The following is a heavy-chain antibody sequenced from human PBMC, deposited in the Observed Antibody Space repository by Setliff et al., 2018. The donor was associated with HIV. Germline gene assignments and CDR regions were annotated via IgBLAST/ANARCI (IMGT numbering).Heavy chain of an antibody. Sequence: SETLSLTCTVSGGSISSGSYYWGWIRQPPGKGLEWIGSIYYSGSTSYNPSLKSRVTISVDTSKNQFSLKMTSVTAADTAVYYCVKHRNRGFDPWGQGTLVTVSS. CDR3: VKHRNRGFDP. V-gene: IGHV4-39*07. CDR2: IYYSGST. J-gene: IGHJ5*02. CDR1: GGSISSGSYY.